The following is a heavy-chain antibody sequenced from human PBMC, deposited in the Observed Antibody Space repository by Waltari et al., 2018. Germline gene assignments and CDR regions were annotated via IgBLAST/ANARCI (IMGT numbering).Heavy chain of an antibody. D-gene: IGHD3-22*01. CDR1: GYSISSGYY. Sequence: QVQLQESGPGLVKPSETLSLTCAVSGYSISSGYYWGWIRQPPGKGLEWIGSSYHSGSTYCNPSLTSRVTISVDTSKNQFSLKLGSVTAADTAVYYCARRTYYDSSGYYGHYFDYWGQGTLVTVSS. J-gene: IGHJ4*02. V-gene: IGHV4-38-2*01. CDR2: SYHSGST. CDR3: ARRTYYDSSGYYGHYFDY.